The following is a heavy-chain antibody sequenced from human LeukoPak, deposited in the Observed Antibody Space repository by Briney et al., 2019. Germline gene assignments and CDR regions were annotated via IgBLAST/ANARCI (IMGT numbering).Heavy chain of an antibody. V-gene: IGHV1-69*13. J-gene: IGHJ5*02. CDR2: IIPIFGTA. CDR3: VRLGDDILTGYRP. Sequence: SVKVSCKASGGSFTSYAISWVRQAPGQGLEWMGGIIPIFGTANYAQKFQGRVTITADESPGRAHMEPRRLRSEDTGVYYCVRLGDDILTGYRPWGQGTLVTVSS. CDR1: GGSFTSYA. D-gene: IGHD3-9*01.